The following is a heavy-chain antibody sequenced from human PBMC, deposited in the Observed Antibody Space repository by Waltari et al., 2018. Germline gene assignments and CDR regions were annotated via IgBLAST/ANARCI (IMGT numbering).Heavy chain of an antibody. J-gene: IGHJ6*02. V-gene: IGHV1-69*08. CDR2: IIPIFGTA. D-gene: IGHD3-22*01. CDR1: GGTFSSYS. CDR3: ARDLAMIVVALYYYYGMDV. Sequence: QVQLVQSGAEVTKPGSSVTVSCKASGGTFSSYSISWVRQAPGQGLEWMGRIIPIFGTANYAQKFQGRVTITADKSTSTAYMELSSLRSEDTAVYYCARDLAMIVVALYYYYGMDVWGQGTTVTVSS.